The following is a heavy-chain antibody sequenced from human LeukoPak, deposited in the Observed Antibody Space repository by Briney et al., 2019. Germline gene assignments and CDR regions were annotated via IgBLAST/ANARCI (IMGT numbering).Heavy chain of an antibody. Sequence: ASVKVSCKASGYTFTRYYMHWLRQAPGQGLEWMGIINPSGGDTTYAQKFQGRVTMTRDMSTSTVYMELSSLISEDTAVYYCARGDREDYDFWSGDPQPMDVWGKGTTVTVSS. V-gene: IGHV1-46*01. D-gene: IGHD3-3*01. CDR3: ARGDREDYDFWSGDPQPMDV. J-gene: IGHJ6*03. CDR1: GYTFTRYY. CDR2: INPSGGDT.